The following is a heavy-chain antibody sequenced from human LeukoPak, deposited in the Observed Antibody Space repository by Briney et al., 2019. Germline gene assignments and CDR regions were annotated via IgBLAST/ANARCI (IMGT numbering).Heavy chain of an antibody. D-gene: IGHD2-15*01. CDR1: GGSISSYY. V-gene: IGHV4-59*01. J-gene: IGHJ4*02. CDR2: IYYSGST. CDR3: AIRYCSGGSCYGQQ. Sequence: SETLSLTCTVSGGSISSYYWSWIRQPPGKGLEWIGYIYYSGSTNYNPSLKSRVTISVDTSKNQFSLKLSSVTAADTAVYYCAIRYCSGGSCYGQQWGQGTLVTVSS.